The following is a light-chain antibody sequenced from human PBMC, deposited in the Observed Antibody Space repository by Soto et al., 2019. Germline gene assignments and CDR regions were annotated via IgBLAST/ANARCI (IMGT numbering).Light chain of an antibody. CDR2: EVT. Sequence: QSVLTQPPSASGSRGQSVTISCTGTSSYVGGYNYVSWYQQHPGRAPKLMIYEVTKRPSGVPDRFSGSKSGNTASLTVSGLQAEDEADYYCSSYAANNIRVFGGGTKLTVL. CDR3: SSYAANNIRV. V-gene: IGLV2-8*01. CDR1: SSYVGGYNY. J-gene: IGLJ3*02.